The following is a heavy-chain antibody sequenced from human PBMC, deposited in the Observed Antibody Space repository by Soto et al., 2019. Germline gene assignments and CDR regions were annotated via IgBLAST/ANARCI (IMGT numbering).Heavy chain of an antibody. J-gene: IGHJ6*02. CDR2: ISWNSGSI. CDR1: GFTFDDYA. CDR3: ARDMVPGYCSSTSCFGGAGSDV. Sequence: EVQLVESGGGLVQPGRSLRLSCAASGFTFDDYAMHWVRQAPGKGLEWVSGISWNSGSIGYADSVKGRFTISRDNAKNTMYLQMNSLRAEDTALYYCARDMVPGYCSSTSCFGGAGSDVWGQGTTVTVSS. D-gene: IGHD2-2*01. V-gene: IGHV3-9*01.